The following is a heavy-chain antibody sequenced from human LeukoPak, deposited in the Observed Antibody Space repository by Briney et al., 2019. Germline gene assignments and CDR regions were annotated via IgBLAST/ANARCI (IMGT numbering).Heavy chain of an antibody. V-gene: IGHV1-58*02. J-gene: IGHJ4*02. CDR2: IVVGSGNT. Sequence: GTSVKVSCKASGFIFTSSAMQWVRQARGQRLEWIGWIVVGSGNTNYAQKFQERVTITRDMSTSTAYMELSSLRSEDTAVYYCAADRRYDSSGYYIFDYWGQGTLVTVSS. D-gene: IGHD3-22*01. CDR1: GFIFTSSA. CDR3: AADRRYDSSGYYIFDY.